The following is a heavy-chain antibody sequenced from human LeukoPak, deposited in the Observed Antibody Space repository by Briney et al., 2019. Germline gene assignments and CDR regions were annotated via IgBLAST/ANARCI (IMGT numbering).Heavy chain of an antibody. J-gene: IGHJ6*03. D-gene: IGHD6-13*01. CDR1: GGSFSGYY. CDR2: INHGGST. V-gene: IGHV4-34*01. Sequence: SETLSLTCAVYGGSFSGYYWSWIRQPPGKGLEWIGEINHGGSTNYNPSLKSRVTISVDTSKNQFSLKLSSVTAADTAVYYCARRIAAKRMAYYMDVWGKGTTVTVSS. CDR3: ARRIAAKRMAYYMDV.